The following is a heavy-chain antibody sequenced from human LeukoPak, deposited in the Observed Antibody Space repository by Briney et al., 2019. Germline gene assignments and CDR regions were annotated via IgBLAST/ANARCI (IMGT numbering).Heavy chain of an antibody. J-gene: IGHJ4*02. D-gene: IGHD5-12*01. CDR3: AGESSGYLNYYLDF. V-gene: IGHV3-23*01. CDR2: ISGSGGTT. CDR1: GFTFSSYA. Sequence: PGGSLRLSCAASGFTFSSYAMSWVRQAPGRGLEWVSAISGSGGTTFYADSVKGRFTISRDNSKNTLSLQMNSLRAEDTAVYYCAGESSGYLNYYLDFWGQGTLVTVSS.